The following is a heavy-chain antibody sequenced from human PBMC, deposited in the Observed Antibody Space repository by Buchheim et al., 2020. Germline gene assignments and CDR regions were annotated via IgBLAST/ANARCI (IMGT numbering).Heavy chain of an antibody. CDR3: ARVQHYYCSGDNCFLFYY. CDR1: GFTFSSYW. J-gene: IGHJ4*02. D-gene: IGHD2-15*01. CDR2: INQDGSEK. Sequence: EVQLMESGGGLVQPGGSLRLSCAASGFTFSSYWMSWVRQAPGKGLEWVANINQDGSEKYYVDSVKGRFTISRDNAKNSLYLEMNSLRAEDTAVYYCARVQHYYCSGDNCFLFYYWGQGTL. V-gene: IGHV3-7*01.